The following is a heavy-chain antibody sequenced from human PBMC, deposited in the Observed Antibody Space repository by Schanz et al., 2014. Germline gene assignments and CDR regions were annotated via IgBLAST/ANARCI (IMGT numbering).Heavy chain of an antibody. CDR3: ARDRLECGAECYSVEVFEI. V-gene: IGHV1-69*09. D-gene: IGHD2-21*01. CDR1: GGTFSTYP. Sequence: QVHLVQSGAEVHKPGASVKVSCKASGGTFSTYPINWLRQAPGQGLEWMGRIIPIHGIVNYAQRFQDRVTITADTSTTTAYMELSGLRSEDTAVYYCARDRLECGAECYSVEVFEIWGQGTLVIVSS. CDR2: IIPIHGIV. J-gene: IGHJ4*02.